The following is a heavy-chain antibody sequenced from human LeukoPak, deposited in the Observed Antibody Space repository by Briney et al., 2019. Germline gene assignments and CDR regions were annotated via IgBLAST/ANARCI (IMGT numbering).Heavy chain of an antibody. CDR2: IKQDGGEK. Sequence: PGGSLRLSCAASGFTFSTYSMTWVRQAPGRGLEWVASIKQDGGEKFYVDSVKGRFTISRDNAKSSLYLQINSLRAEDTALYYCARGPLHYYSSTWFDPWGQGTLVTVSS. D-gene: IGHD3-22*01. J-gene: IGHJ5*02. CDR3: ARGPLHYYSSTWFDP. V-gene: IGHV3-7*04. CDR1: GFTFSTYS.